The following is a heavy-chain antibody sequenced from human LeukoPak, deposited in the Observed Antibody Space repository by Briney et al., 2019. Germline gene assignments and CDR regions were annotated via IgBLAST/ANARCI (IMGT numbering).Heavy chain of an antibody. Sequence: ASVKVSCKASGYTFTSYDINWVRQATGQGLEWMGWMNPNSGNTGYAQKFQGRVTMTRDTSISTAYMELSRLRSDDTAVYYCARVGITILGVVMGNFDYWGQGTLVTVSS. CDR1: GYTFTSYD. CDR3: ARVGITILGVVMGNFDY. V-gene: IGHV1-8*01. CDR2: MNPNSGNT. D-gene: IGHD3-3*01. J-gene: IGHJ4*02.